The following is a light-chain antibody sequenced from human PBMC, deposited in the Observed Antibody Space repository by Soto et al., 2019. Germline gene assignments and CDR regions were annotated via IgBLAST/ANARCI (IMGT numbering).Light chain of an antibody. CDR2: AAS. J-gene: IGKJ1*01. V-gene: IGKV1-27*01. Sequence: DIQMTQSPSSLSASVGDRVTITCRASQGISNYLAWYQQKPGKVPKLLIYAASTLQSGVPSRFSGSGSGTDLTLTISSQQPEDVATYYWQKYNSAPWTFGQGTKVEIK. CDR1: QGISNY. CDR3: QKYNSAPWT.